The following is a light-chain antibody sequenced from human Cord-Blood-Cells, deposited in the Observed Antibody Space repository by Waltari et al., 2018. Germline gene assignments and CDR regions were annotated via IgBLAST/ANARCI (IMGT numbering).Light chain of an antibody. V-gene: IGKV1-33*01. J-gene: IGKJ3*01. CDR2: DAS. Sequence: DIQMTQSPSSLSASVGDRVTITCQASQDISNCLNWYQQKPGKAPKLLIYDASNLETGVPTSVSGSGSETDFTFTISSLQPKDIATDYCQQYDDLRTFGPGTKVDIK. CDR1: QDISNC. CDR3: QQYDDLRT.